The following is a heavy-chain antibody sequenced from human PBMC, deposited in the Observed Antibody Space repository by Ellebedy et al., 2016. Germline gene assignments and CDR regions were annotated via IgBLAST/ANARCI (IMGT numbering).Heavy chain of an antibody. Sequence: GESLKISCAASGFTFSSHAMSWVRQAPGKGPEWVSAITGDTGTTYYADSVKGRFTISRDNSSNILFLQMNSLRVEDTALYYCVKGASSGSWVTMEYWGQGALVTVSS. J-gene: IGHJ4*02. CDR2: ITGDTGTT. D-gene: IGHD6-13*01. CDR3: VKGASSGSWVTMEY. V-gene: IGHV3-23*01. CDR1: GFTFSSHA.